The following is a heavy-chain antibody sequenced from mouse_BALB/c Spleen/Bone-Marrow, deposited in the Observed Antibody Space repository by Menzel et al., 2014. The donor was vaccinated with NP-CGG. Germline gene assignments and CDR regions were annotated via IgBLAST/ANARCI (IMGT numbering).Heavy chain of an antibody. Sequence: QVQLQQSGAELVKPGASVKMSCKASGYTFTSYWMHWVKQRPGQGLEWIGVIDPSDSYTSYNQKFKGKATLTVDTSSSTAYMQLSSLTSEDSVVYYCTRGDYDWYFDVWGAGTTVTVSS. CDR2: IDPSDSYT. V-gene: IGHV1S127*01. J-gene: IGHJ1*01. CDR1: GYTFTSYW. D-gene: IGHD2-4*01. CDR3: TRGDYDWYFDV.